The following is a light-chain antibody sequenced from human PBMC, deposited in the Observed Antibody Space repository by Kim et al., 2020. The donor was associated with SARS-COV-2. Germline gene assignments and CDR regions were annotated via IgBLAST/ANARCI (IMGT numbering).Light chain of an antibody. CDR3: QQYKSYSPWT. Sequence: SVGDRVTITCRASENIRSWLAWYQQKPGKAPTLLIYDASTLETGVPSRFSGSGSGTEYTLTISSLEPDDSATYYCQQYKSYSPWTFGQGAKVDIK. J-gene: IGKJ1*01. CDR1: ENIRSW. V-gene: IGKV1-5*01. CDR2: DAS.